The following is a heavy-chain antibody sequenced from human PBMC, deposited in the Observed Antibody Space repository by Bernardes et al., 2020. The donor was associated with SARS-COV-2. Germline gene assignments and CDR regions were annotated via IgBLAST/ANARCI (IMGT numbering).Heavy chain of an antibody. CDR3: AKDPHVLRNFDYSNYFDF. CDR1: GFRFGDYG. CDR2: ISDSGSNA. J-gene: IGHJ4*02. Sequence: GGSLRLSCVASGFRFGDYGMSWVRQAPGKGLEWVAAISDSGSNAAYADSVKVRFTVSRDNSKNSLHLQMNRLRVEDTAVYYCAKDPHVLRNFDYSNYFDFWGQGTLVTVSS. V-gene: IGHV3-23*01. D-gene: IGHD3-9*01.